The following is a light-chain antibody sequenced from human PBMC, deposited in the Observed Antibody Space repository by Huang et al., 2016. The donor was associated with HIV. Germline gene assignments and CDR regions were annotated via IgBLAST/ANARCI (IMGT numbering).Light chain of an antibody. CDR2: GAS. Sequence: DIVVTQSPDSLAVSLGARATINCKSSQTFLYNSKSDSFIAWYQQRPGQSPKLLIHGASARQAGVPERFSGSVSETNCTLTINGLQPEDVAIYFCQQYSTIPTFGGGTKVDI. J-gene: IGKJ4*01. V-gene: IGKV4-1*01. CDR1: QTFLYNSKSDSF. CDR3: QQYSTIPT.